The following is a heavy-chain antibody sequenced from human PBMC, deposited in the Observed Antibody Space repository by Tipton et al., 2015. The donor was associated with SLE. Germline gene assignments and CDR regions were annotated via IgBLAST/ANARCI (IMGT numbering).Heavy chain of an antibody. J-gene: IGHJ4*02. CDR3: ARDKSSHSKYILDH. V-gene: IGHV4-59*10. CDR2: IYPTGNT. D-gene: IGHD3-3*02. CDR1: GGSFSSYY. Sequence: TLSLTCAVYGGSFSSYYWSWIRQPAGKGLEWIGRIYPTGNTNYNPSLKSRVTMSVDTSKNQFSLKLTSVTAADTAVYYCARDKSSHSKYILDHWGQGTLVTVSP.